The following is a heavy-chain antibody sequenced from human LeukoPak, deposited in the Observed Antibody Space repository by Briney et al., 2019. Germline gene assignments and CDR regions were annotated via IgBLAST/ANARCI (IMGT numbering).Heavy chain of an antibody. D-gene: IGHD3-3*01. CDR3: ARDFGGYTYYDFWSGYYPGNFDY. J-gene: IGHJ4*02. CDR1: GYTFTSYG. Sequence: GASVKVSCKASGYTFTSYGISWVRQAPGQGLEWMGWISAYNGNTNYAQKLQGRVTMTTDTSTSTAYMELRSLRSDDTAVYYCARDFGGYTYYDFWSGYYPGNFDYWGQGTLVTVSS. CDR2: ISAYNGNT. V-gene: IGHV1-18*01.